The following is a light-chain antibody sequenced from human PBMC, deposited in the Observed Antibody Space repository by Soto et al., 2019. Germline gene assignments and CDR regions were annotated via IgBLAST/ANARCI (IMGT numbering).Light chain of an antibody. Sequence: EIVMTQSPATLSVSPGERATLSCRASQSVSSNLAWYQQKPGQAPRLLIYGASTRATGIPARFSVSGSGTEFTLTISILQSEDFAVYYCQQYNNWPYTFGQGTKLEIK. CDR2: GAS. CDR1: QSVSSN. CDR3: QQYNNWPYT. J-gene: IGKJ2*01. V-gene: IGKV3-15*01.